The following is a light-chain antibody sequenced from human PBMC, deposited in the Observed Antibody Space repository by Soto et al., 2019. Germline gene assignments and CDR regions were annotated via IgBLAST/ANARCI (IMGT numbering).Light chain of an antibody. CDR1: QSVSSN. Sequence: EIVMTQSPATLSVSPGERATLSCRASQSVSSNLAWYQQKPGQAPRLLIYGASTRATGIQARFSGSGSGTEFTLTIRSLQSEDFAVYYCKQRSNWQITFGQGTRLEIK. CDR3: KQRSNWQIT. CDR2: GAS. J-gene: IGKJ5*01. V-gene: IGKV3-15*01.